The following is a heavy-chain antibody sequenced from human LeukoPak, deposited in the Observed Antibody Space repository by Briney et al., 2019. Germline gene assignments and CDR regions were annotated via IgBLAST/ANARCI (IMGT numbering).Heavy chain of an antibody. CDR3: ARGSGATTPFPLDY. J-gene: IGHJ4*02. CDR1: GASPGSFY. CDR2: IYTGGST. Sequence: SETLSLTCTVAGASPGSFYWSWIRQPPGERLEWIGYIYTGGSTSYNPSLKSRVTIAVDTSKNQFSLSLRSMTAADTAVYYCARGSGATTPFPLDYWGQGIPVTVSS. D-gene: IGHD1-26*01. V-gene: IGHV4-4*09.